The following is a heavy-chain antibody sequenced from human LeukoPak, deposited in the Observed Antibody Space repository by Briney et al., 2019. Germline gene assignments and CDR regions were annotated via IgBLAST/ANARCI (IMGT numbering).Heavy chain of an antibody. Sequence: QPGRSLRLSCAASGFTFDDYAMHWVRQAPGKGLEWVSGISWNSGSIGYADSVKGRFTISRDNAKNSLYLQMNSLRAEDTALYYCARAPDGTYYRNWFDPWGQGTLVTVSS. CDR3: ARAPDGTYYRNWFDP. J-gene: IGHJ5*02. CDR2: ISWNSGSI. V-gene: IGHV3-9*01. D-gene: IGHD1-26*01. CDR1: GFTFDDYA.